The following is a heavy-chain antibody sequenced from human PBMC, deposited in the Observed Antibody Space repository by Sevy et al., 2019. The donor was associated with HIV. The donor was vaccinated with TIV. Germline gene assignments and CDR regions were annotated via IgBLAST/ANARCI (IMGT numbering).Heavy chain of an antibody. D-gene: IGHD5-18*01. CDR3: ARDAMGTAMEIGDYFDY. CDR2: VSWNGSRT. Sequence: GGSLRLSCAASGFTFSNSDMNWVHQAPGKGLEWVSGVSWNGSRTHYADSVKGRFIISRDNAKNSLYLQMNSLRDEDTAVYDGARDAMGTAMEIGDYFDYWGQGTLVTVSS. J-gene: IGHJ4*02. CDR1: GFTFSNSD. V-gene: IGHV3-35*01.